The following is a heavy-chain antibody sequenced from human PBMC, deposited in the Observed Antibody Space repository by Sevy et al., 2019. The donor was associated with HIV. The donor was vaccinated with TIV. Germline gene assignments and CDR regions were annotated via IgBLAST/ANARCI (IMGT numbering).Heavy chain of an antibody. CDR2: IKQDGSEK. V-gene: IGHV3-7*01. CDR3: ARMTMVRGVIIMGPYLWYYYGMDV. CDR1: GFTFSSYW. Sequence: GGSLRLSCAASGFTFSSYWMSWVRQAPGKGLEWVANIKQDGSEKYYVDSVKGRFTISRDNAKNSLYLQMNSLRAEDTAVYYCARMTMVRGVIIMGPYLWYYYGMDVWGQGTTVTVSS. D-gene: IGHD3-10*01. J-gene: IGHJ6*02.